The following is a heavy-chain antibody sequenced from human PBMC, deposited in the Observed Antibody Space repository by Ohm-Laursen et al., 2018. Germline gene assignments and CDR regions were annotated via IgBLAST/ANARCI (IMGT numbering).Heavy chain of an antibody. Sequence: SLRLSCAASGFSFNNAWMSWVRQAPGKGLEWVAIISYDGSNKYYADSVKGRFAISRDNSKNTLYLQMNSLRAEDTAVYYCAKFIGITGTIDAFDIWGQGTMVTVPS. D-gene: IGHD1-20*01. CDR3: AKFIGITGTIDAFDI. J-gene: IGHJ3*02. CDR1: GFSFNNAW. V-gene: IGHV3-30*18. CDR2: ISYDGSNK.